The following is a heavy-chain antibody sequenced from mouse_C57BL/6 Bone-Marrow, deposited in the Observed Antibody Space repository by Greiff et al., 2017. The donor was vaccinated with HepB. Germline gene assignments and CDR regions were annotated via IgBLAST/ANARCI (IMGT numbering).Heavy chain of an antibody. V-gene: IGHV5-4*01. CDR2: ISDGGSYT. CDR3: ARDPLYVDY. J-gene: IGHJ2*01. D-gene: IGHD2-3*01. CDR1: GFTFSSYA. Sequence: EVKLVESGGGLVKPGGSLKLSCAASGFTFSSYAMSWVRQTPEKWLEWVATISDGGSYTYYPDNVKGRFTISRDNAKNNLYLQMSHLKSEDTAMYYCARDPLYVDYWGQGTTLTVSS.